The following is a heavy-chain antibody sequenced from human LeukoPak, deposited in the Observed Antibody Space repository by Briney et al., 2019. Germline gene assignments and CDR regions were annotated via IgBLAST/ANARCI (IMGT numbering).Heavy chain of an antibody. J-gene: IGHJ4*02. CDR1: GGSISSYY. CDR3: ARAPLWFGEFDY. D-gene: IGHD3-10*01. Sequence: KTSGTLSLTCTVSGGSISSYYWSWIRQPPGKGLEWIGYIYYSGSTNYNPSLKSRVTISVDTSKNQFSLKLGSVTAADTAVYYCARAPLWFGEFDYWGQGTLVTVSS. V-gene: IGHV4-59*01. CDR2: IYYSGST.